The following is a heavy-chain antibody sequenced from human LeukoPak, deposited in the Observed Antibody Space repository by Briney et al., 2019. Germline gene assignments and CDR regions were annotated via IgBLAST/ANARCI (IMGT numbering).Heavy chain of an antibody. Sequence: SETLSLTCTVSGGSISSYYWSWIRQPPGKGLEWIGYIYHSGSTYYNPSLKSRVTISVDRSKNQFSLKLSSVTAADTAVYYCARVRRKGDSSGYYLGDWGQGTLVTVSS. CDR1: GGSISSYY. CDR2: IYHSGST. V-gene: IGHV4-59*12. J-gene: IGHJ4*02. CDR3: ARVRRKGDSSGYYLGD. D-gene: IGHD3-22*01.